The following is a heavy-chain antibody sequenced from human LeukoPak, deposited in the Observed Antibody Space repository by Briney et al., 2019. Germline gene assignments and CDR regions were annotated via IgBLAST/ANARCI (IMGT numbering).Heavy chain of an antibody. CDR2: INHSGST. CDR1: GGSFSGYY. CDR3: ARGSVNYCSSTSCSGAFDI. J-gene: IGHJ3*02. V-gene: IGHV4-34*01. Sequence: SETLSLTCAVYGGSFSGYYWSWIRQPPGKGLEWIGEINHSGSTNYNPSLKSRVTISVDTSKNQLSLKLSSVTAADTAVYYCARGSVNYCSSTSCSGAFDIWGQGTMVTVSS. D-gene: IGHD2-2*01.